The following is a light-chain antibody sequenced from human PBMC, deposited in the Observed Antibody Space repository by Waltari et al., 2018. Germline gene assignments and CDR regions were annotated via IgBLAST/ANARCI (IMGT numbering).Light chain of an antibody. V-gene: IGLV2-23*01. CDR1: SSAVGSHNI. CDR2: EDT. J-gene: IGLJ2*01. CDR3: CSYAGGTASIL. Sequence: QSALTQPASVSGSPGQSITISCTGTSSAVGSHNIVSWYQHHPGKAPKLMIYEDTKRPSGVSNRFSGSKSGNTASLTISGLQAEDEADYYCCSYAGGTASILLGGGTKLTVL.